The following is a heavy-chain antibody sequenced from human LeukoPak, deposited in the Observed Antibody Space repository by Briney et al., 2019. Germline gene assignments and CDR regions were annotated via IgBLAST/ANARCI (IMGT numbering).Heavy chain of an antibody. Sequence: ASVKVSCKASGGTFSSYAISWVRQAPGQGLEWMGGIIPIFGTANYAQKFQGRVTITADESTSTAYMELSSLRSEDTAVYYCAREGPSFGLPNPWIREPWFDPWGQGTLVTVSS. CDR1: GGTFSSYA. D-gene: IGHD5-18*01. CDR2: IIPIFGTA. CDR3: AREGPSFGLPNPWIREPWFDP. J-gene: IGHJ5*02. V-gene: IGHV1-69*13.